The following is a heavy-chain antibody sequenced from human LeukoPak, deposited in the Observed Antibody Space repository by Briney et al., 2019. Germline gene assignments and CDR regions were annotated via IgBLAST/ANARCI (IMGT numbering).Heavy chain of an antibody. J-gene: IGHJ4*02. Sequence: GGSLRLSCAASGFTFSSYAMHWVRQAPGKGLEWVAVISYDGSNKYYADSVKGRFTISRDNSKNTLYLQMNSLRAEDTAVYYCAIDGGYSYGYYWGQGTLVTVSS. CDR2: ISYDGSNK. CDR1: GFTFSSYA. V-gene: IGHV3-30-3*01. D-gene: IGHD5-18*01. CDR3: AIDGGYSYGYY.